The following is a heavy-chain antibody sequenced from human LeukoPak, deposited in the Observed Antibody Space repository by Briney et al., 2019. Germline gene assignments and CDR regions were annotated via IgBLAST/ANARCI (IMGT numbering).Heavy chain of an antibody. J-gene: IGHJ4*02. CDR3: ARSRDGYNFVDY. V-gene: IGHV4-59*01. CDR2: IYNSEST. CDR1: GGSISDYY. D-gene: IGHD5-24*01. Sequence: SETLSLTCTVSGGSISDYYWSWLRQPPGKGVEGIGYIYNSESTYYNPSLTSRVTISVDTSKSQFSLKLTSVTAADTAVYYCARSRDGYNFVDYWGQGTLVTVSS.